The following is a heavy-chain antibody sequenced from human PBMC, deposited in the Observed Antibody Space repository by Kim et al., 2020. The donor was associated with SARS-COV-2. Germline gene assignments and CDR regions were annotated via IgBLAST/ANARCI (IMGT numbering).Heavy chain of an antibody. CDR3: ASSHDFWSGYYPLDY. D-gene: IGHD3-3*01. CDR2: INAGNGNT. J-gene: IGHJ4*02. CDR1: GYTFTSYA. Sequence: ASVKVSCKASGYTFTSYAMHWVRQAPGQRLEWMGWINAGNGNTKYSQKFQGRVTITRDTSASTAYMELSSLRSGDTAVYYCASSHDFWSGYYPLDYWGQGTLVTVSS. V-gene: IGHV1-3*01.